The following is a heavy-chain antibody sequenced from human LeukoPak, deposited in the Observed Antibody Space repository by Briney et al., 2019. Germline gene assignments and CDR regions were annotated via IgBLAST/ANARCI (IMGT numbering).Heavy chain of an antibody. V-gene: IGHV3-23*01. D-gene: IGHD2-2*01. Sequence: GGSLRLSCAASGFTFSSYAMSWVRQAPGKGLERVSAISGSGGSTYYADSVKGRFTISRDNSKNTLYLQMNSLRAEDTAVYYCAKYCSSTSCYDYWGQGTLVTVSS. CDR2: ISGSGGST. CDR1: GFTFSSYA. CDR3: AKYCSSTSCYDY. J-gene: IGHJ4*02.